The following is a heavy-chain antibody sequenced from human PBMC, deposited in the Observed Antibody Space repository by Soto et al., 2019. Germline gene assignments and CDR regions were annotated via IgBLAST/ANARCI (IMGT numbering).Heavy chain of an antibody. Sequence: EVQLVESGGGLVQPGGSLRLSCAASGFTFSSYSMNWVRQAPGKGLEWVSYISSSSSTIYYADSVKGRFTISRDNAKNSLYLQMNSLRDEDTAVYYCARDFASGSYGQDPDAFDIWGQGTMVTVSS. CDR3: ARDFASGSYGQDPDAFDI. V-gene: IGHV3-48*02. CDR2: ISSSSSTI. J-gene: IGHJ3*02. D-gene: IGHD1-26*01. CDR1: GFTFSSYS.